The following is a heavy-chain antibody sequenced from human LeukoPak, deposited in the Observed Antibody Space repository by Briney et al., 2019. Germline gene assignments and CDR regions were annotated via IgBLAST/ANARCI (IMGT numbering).Heavy chain of an antibody. CDR3: AREHAWGPPLGAFDI. CDR2: ISYDGSNK. D-gene: IGHD3-16*01. CDR1: GFTFSSYA. Sequence: GGSLRLSCAASGFTFSSYAMHWVRQAPGKGLEWVAVISYDGSNKYYADSVKGRFTISRDNSKNTLYLQMNSLRAEDTAVYYCAREHAWGPPLGAFDIWGQGTMVTVSS. V-gene: IGHV3-30-3*01. J-gene: IGHJ3*02.